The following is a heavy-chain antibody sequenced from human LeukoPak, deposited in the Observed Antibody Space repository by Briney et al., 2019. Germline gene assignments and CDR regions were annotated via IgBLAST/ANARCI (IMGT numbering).Heavy chain of an antibody. Sequence: PSGTLSLTCAVSGGSISSSNWWSWVRQPPGKGLEWIGEIYHSGSTNYNPSLKSRVTISVDKSKNQFSLKLSSVTAADTAVYYCARARNYYDSSGYLDYWGQGTLVTVSS. CDR1: GGSISSSNW. J-gene: IGHJ4*02. V-gene: IGHV4-4*02. CDR2: IYHSGST. D-gene: IGHD3-22*01. CDR3: ARARNYYDSSGYLDY.